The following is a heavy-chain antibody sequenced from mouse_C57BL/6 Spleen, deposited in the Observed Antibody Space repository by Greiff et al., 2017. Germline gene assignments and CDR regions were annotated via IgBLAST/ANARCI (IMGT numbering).Heavy chain of an antibody. Sequence: VQLQQSGAELVKPGASVKISCKASGYAFSSYWMSWVKQRPGKGLEWIGQIYPGDGDTNYNGKFKGKATLTADKSSSTAYMQLSSLTSEDSAVYFCARGAWFAYWGQGTLVTVSA. CDR2: IYPGDGDT. CDR3: ARGAWFAY. J-gene: IGHJ3*01. CDR1: GYAFSSYW. V-gene: IGHV1-80*01.